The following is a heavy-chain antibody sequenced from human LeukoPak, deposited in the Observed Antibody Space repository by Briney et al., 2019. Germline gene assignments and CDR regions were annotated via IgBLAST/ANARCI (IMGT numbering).Heavy chain of an antibody. CDR3: AKISRDYYDSSGYYRD. CDR1: GFTFSSSA. D-gene: IGHD3-22*01. J-gene: IGHJ4*02. Sequence: GGSLGLSCAASGFTFSSSAMNWVRQAPGKGLEWVSAISISGDDTYYAESVKGRFTISRDNSKNTLYLQMNSLRAEDTAVYYCAKISRDYYDSSGYYRDWGQGTLVTVSS. CDR2: ISISGDDT. V-gene: IGHV3-23*01.